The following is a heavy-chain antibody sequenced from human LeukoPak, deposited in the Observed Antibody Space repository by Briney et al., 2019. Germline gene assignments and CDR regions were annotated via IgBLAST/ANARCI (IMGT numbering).Heavy chain of an antibody. Sequence: ASVKVSCKVSGYTFTDYYMHWVQQAPGKGLEWMGLVDPEDGETIYAEKFQGRVTITADTSTDTAYMELSSLRSEDTAVYYCATVDVVPPAISLGVNIWGQGTMVTVSS. CDR2: VDPEDGET. CDR1: GYTFTDYY. V-gene: IGHV1-69-2*01. J-gene: IGHJ3*02. D-gene: IGHD2-2*01. CDR3: ATVDVVPPAISLGVNI.